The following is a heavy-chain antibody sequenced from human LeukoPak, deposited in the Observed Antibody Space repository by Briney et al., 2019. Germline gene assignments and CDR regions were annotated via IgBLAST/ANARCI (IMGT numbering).Heavy chain of an antibody. CDR3: ARAVLKDPWYYISWYFDL. CDR1: GFTFSSYG. V-gene: IGHV3-53*01. CDR2: IYSGGST. J-gene: IGHJ2*01. D-gene: IGHD1-7*01. Sequence: PGGSLRLSCAASGFTFSSYGMHWVRQAPGKGLEWVSVIYSGGSTYYADSVKGRFTISRDNSKNTLYLQMNSLRAEDTAVYYCARAVLKDPWYYISWYFDLWGRGTLVTVSS.